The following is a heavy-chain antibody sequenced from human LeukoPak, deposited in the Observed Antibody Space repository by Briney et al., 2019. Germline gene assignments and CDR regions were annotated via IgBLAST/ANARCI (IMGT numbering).Heavy chain of an antibody. D-gene: IGHD2-15*01. V-gene: IGHV4-34*01. CDR3: ARVYCSGGSCNTGNIDY. CDR2: INHSGST. Sequence: SETLSLTCTVSGGSISSYYWSWIRQPPGKGLEWIGEINHSGSTNYNPSLKSRVTISVDTSKNQFSLKLSSVTAADTAVYYCARVYCSGGSCNTGNIDYWGQGTLVTVSS. J-gene: IGHJ4*02. CDR1: GGSISSYY.